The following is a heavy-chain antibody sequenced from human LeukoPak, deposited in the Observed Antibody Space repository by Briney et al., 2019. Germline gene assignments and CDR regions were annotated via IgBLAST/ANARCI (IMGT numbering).Heavy chain of an antibody. D-gene: IGHD6-13*01. CDR1: GFTFSSYW. CDR2: IKQDGSEK. J-gene: IGHJ6*02. V-gene: IGHV3-7*01. Sequence: GGSLRLSCAASGFTFSSYWMSWVRQAPGKGLEWVANIKQDGSEKYYVDSVKGRFTISRDNAKNSLYLQMNSLRAEDTAVYYCARVGGAAADGMDVWGQGTTVTVSS. CDR3: ARVGGAAADGMDV.